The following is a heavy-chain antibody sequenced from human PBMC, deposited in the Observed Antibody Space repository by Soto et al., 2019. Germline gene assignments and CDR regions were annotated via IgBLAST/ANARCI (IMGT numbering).Heavy chain of an antibody. CDR2: ISYDGSNK. CDR1: GFTFSSYA. J-gene: IGHJ4*02. D-gene: IGHD1-26*01. CDR3: ASGAVELPLDY. V-gene: IGHV3-30-3*01. Sequence: PGGSLRLSCAASGFTFSSYAMHWVRQAPGKGLEWVAVISYDGSNKYYADSVKGRFTISRDNSKNTLYLQMNSLRAEDTAVYYCASGAVELPLDYWGQRTLVTVSS.